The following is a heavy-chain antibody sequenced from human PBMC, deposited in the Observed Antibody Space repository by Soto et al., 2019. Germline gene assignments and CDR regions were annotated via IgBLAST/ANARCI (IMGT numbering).Heavy chain of an antibody. CDR3: ARHLDGSGSYYPYYYYYMDV. D-gene: IGHD3-10*01. Sequence: QLQLQESGPGLVKPSETLSLTCTVSGGSISSSSYYWGWIRQPPGKGLEWIGSIYYSGSTYYNPSLKSRVTISVDTSKNQFSLKLSSVTAADTAVYYCARHLDGSGSYYPYYYYYMDVWGKGTTVTVSS. CDR1: GGSISSSSYY. V-gene: IGHV4-39*01. J-gene: IGHJ6*03. CDR2: IYYSGST.